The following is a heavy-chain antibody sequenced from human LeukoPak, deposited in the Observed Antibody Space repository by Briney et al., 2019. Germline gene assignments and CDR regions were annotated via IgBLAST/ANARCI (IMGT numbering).Heavy chain of an antibody. D-gene: IGHD3-16*01. CDR3: ARGFESSTSYVSDFDF. V-gene: IGHV1-69*04. J-gene: IGHJ4*02. CDR1: GGXFSTYG. CDR2: IIPILGIT. Sequence: SVKVSCKASGGXFSTYGISWVRQAPGQGLEWLGWIIPILGITNYAQKFQGRVTITADKSTTTVYMELSSLRSEDTAVYFCARGFESSTSYVSDFDFWGQGTLVTVSS.